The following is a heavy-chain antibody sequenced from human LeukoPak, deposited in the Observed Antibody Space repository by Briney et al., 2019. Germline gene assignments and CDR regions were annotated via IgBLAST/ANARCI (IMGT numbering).Heavy chain of an antibody. D-gene: IGHD6-19*01. J-gene: IGHJ4*02. V-gene: IGHV3-30-3*01. CDR2: ISYDGSNK. CDR1: GFTFSSYA. CDR3: ARGNSSGRRPPLDY. Sequence: GGSLRLSCAASGFTFSSYAMHWVRQAPSKGLEWVAVISYDGSNKYYADSVKGRFTISRDNSKNTLYLQMNSLRAEDTAVYYCARGNSSGRRPPLDYWGQGTLVTVSS.